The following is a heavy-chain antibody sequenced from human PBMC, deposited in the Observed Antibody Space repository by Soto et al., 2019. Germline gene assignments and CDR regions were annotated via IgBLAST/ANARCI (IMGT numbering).Heavy chain of an antibody. J-gene: IGHJ5*02. CDR2: MSFEGSNE. D-gene: IGHD2-21*02. V-gene: IGHV3-30*03. CDR3: ARESGDWPLNWFDP. CDR1: GFTFSNYG. Sequence: GGSLRLSCVASGFTFSNYGMHWVRQAPGKGLEWVAVMSFEGSNEYYADSVKGRFTVSRDNSKNTLYLQMNGLTAEDTAVYYCARESGDWPLNWFDPWGHGTLVTVSS.